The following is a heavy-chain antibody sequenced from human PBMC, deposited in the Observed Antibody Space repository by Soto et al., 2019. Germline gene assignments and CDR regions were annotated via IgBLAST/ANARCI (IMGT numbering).Heavy chain of an antibody. V-gene: IGHV4-34*01. CDR3: ARSLRIGTTVSYYYMDV. CDR2: INHSGST. D-gene: IGHD1-7*01. J-gene: IGHJ6*03. CDR1: GGSFGGYY. Sequence: QVQLQQWGAGLLKPSETLSLTCAVYGGSFGGYYWSWIRQPPGKGLEWIGEINHSGSTNYNPSLKSRVTISVDTSKNQFSLKLSSVTAADTAVYYCARSLRIGTTVSYYYMDVWGKGTTVTVSS.